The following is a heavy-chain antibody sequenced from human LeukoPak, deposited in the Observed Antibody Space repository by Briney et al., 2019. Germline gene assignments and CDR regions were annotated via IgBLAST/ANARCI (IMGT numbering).Heavy chain of an antibody. V-gene: IGHV1-69*13. CDR1: GGTFSSYA. J-gene: IGHJ6*02. D-gene: IGHD3-16*02. Sequence: SVKVPCKASGGTFSSYAISWVRQAPGQGLEWMGGIIPIFGTANYAQKFQGRVTITADESTSTAYMELSSLRSEDTAVYYCASTFDGIVYYYGMDVWGQGTTVTVSS. CDR2: IIPIFGTA. CDR3: ASTFDGIVYYYGMDV.